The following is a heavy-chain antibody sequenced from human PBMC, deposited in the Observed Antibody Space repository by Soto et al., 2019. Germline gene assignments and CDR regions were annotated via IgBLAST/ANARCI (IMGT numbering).Heavy chain of an antibody. CDR3: ARDGGDYGPGDSDY. V-gene: IGHV1-69*08. CDR1: GGTFSSYT. CDR2: IIPILGIA. Sequence: QVQLVQSGAEVKKPGSSVKVSCKASGGTFSSYTISWVRQAPGQGLEWMGRIIPILGIANYAQKFQGRVTITADKSTSTAYMELSSLRSEDTAVYYCARDGGDYGPGDSDYWGQGTLVTVSS. D-gene: IGHD4-17*01. J-gene: IGHJ4*02.